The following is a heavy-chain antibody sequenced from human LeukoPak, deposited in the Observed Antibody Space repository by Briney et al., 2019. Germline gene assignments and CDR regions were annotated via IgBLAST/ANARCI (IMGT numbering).Heavy chain of an antibody. CDR1: GFTFSSYS. Sequence: GGSLRLSCAASGFTFSSYSMNWVRQAPGKGLEWVSSISSSSSYIYYADSVKGRFTVSRDNAKNSLYLQMNSLRAEDTAVYYCARYDLVGSGSYNYWGQGTLVTVSS. CDR3: ARYDLVGSGSYNY. J-gene: IGHJ4*02. D-gene: IGHD3-10*01. CDR2: ISSSSSYI. V-gene: IGHV3-21*01.